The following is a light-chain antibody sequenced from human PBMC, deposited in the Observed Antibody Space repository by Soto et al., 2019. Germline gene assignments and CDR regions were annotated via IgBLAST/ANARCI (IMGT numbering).Light chain of an antibody. CDR3: LWYGSSPPYT. J-gene: IGKJ2*01. CDR2: GSS. CDR1: QSVSNNY. Sequence: EVVLTQSPGTLSLSPGERATLSCRASQSVSNNYFAWYQQKPGQAPRLLIFGSSDRTTGIPHRFRGSGSGTDFAVTFSGLNHHHFAVHYCLWYGSSPPYTFGQGTKLAIK. V-gene: IGKV3-20*01.